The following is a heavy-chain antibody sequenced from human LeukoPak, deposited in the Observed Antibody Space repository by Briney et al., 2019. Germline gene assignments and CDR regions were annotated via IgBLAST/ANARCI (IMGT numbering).Heavy chain of an antibody. CDR1: GFTFSSYA. CDR2: ISSSSSYI. J-gene: IGHJ4*02. D-gene: IGHD5-24*01. Sequence: GSLRLSCAASGFTFSSYAMSWARQAPGKGLEWVSSISSSSSYIYYADSVKGRFTISRDNAKNSLYLQMNSLRAEDTAVYYCARSSRDGYFLGFLWGQGTLVTVSS. CDR3: ARSSRDGYFLGFL. V-gene: IGHV3-21*01.